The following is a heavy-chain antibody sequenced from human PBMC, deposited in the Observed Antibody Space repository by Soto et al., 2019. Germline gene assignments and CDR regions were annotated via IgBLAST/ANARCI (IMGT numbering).Heavy chain of an antibody. D-gene: IGHD3-16*01. J-gene: IGHJ3*02. CDR1: GFTFSSYA. CDR3: AKGGYYSLFDI. Sequence: EVQELESGGGLVQPGGSLRLSCAASGFTFSSYAMSWVRQTPGKGLEWVSGISGSGGRTYYADSVKGRFTISRGNSNNTLSLQMHILRVEDTAVYFCAKGGYYSLFDIWGQGTMVTVSA. CDR2: ISGSGGRT. V-gene: IGHV3-23*01.